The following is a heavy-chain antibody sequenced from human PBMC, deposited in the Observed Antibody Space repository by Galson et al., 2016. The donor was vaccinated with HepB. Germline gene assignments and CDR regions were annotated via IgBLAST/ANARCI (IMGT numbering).Heavy chain of an antibody. Sequence: SVKVSCKASGYTFTSYGIHWVRQAPGQSLEWMGWINAGTGNTRYSQKLQARVTITRDTSANTAYMELTSLKSEDTAVYYCARSTVSSGTLYFDYWGQGTTVTVSS. J-gene: IGHJ4*01. CDR3: ARSTVSSGTLYFDY. CDR1: GYTFTSYG. V-gene: IGHV1-3*01. D-gene: IGHD6-13*01. CDR2: INAGTGNT.